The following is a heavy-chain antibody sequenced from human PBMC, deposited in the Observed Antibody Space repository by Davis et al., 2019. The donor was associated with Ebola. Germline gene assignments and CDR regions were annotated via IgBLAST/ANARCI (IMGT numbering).Heavy chain of an antibody. J-gene: IGHJ6*02. CDR3: ARHEGEYASGTDGMDV. CDR1: GYSFTTYW. D-gene: IGHD2/OR15-2a*01. Sequence: QVSCKGSGYSFTTYWIDWVRQMPGKGLEWMGIIHPGDSDTRYRPSFRGQVTISVDKSISTAYLQWSSLKASDTAMYYCARHEGEYASGTDGMDVWGQGTTVTVSS. CDR2: IHPGDSDT. V-gene: IGHV5-51*01.